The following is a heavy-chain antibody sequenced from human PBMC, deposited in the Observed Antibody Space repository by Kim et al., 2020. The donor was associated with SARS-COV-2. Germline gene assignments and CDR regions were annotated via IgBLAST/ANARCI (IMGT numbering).Heavy chain of an antibody. V-gene: IGHV1-46*01. CDR3: ARGNGWPS. CDR2: INPGGGDT. Sequence: ASVKVSCKASGYPFISHPIHWVRQAPGQGLEYMGIINPGGGDTNYAQRFQGRVTMTRDTSTTTVYMELRSLISEDTAVYYCARGNGWPSWGQGTLVTVSS. D-gene: IGHD2-8*01. CDR1: GYPFISHP. J-gene: IGHJ5*02.